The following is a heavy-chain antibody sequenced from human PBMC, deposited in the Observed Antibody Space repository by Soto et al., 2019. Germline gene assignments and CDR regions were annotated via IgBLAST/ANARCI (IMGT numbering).Heavy chain of an antibody. D-gene: IGHD3-22*01. CDR3: ARTPGVDYYDSSGLSY. J-gene: IGHJ4*02. V-gene: IGHV4-59*08. CDR2: IYYSGTT. CDR1: GASISNSY. Sequence: SETLSLTCTVSGASISNSYWSWIRQPPGKGLEWIGHIYYSGTTNYNPSLKSRVTISVDTSKNQFSLKLSSVTAADTAVYYCARTPGVDYYDSSGLSYWGQGTLVTVS.